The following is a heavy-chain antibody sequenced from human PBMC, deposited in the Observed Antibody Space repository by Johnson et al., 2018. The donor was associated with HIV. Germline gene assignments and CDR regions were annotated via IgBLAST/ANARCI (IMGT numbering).Heavy chain of an antibody. V-gene: IGHV3-53*01. J-gene: IGHJ3*02. CDR2: IYTDDST. CDR1: GFIVSSNY. D-gene: IGHD3-3*01. Sequence: VQVLESGGGLIQPGGSLRLSCGASGFIVSSNYMSWVRQAPGKGLEWVSVIYTDDSTYYADSVKGRFTISRDNSKNTLYLQMNSLRAEDTAIYYCARDGAGYNFWSDYRSDVFDIWGQGTVVTVSS. CDR3: ARDGAGYNFWSDYRSDVFDI.